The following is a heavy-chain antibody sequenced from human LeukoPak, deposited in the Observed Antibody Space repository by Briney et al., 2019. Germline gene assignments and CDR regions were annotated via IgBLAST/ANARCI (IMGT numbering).Heavy chain of an antibody. Sequence: GGSLRLSCAASGFTFSSYSMNWVRQAPGKGLEWVSSISSSSGYIYYADSVKGRFTISRDNAKNSLYLQMNSLRAEDTAVYYCARDGRYGDYAFDIWGQGTMVTVSS. J-gene: IGHJ3*02. V-gene: IGHV3-21*01. CDR3: ARDGRYGDYAFDI. CDR1: GFTFSSYS. CDR2: ISSSSGYI. D-gene: IGHD4-17*01.